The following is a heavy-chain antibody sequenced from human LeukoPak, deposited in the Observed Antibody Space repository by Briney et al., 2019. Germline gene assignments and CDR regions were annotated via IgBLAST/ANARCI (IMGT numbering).Heavy chain of an antibody. CDR1: GFTVSSDY. J-gene: IGHJ5*02. Sequence: GGSLRLSCAASGFTVSSDYISWVRQAPGKGLEWVSVIYSGGSTYYADSVKGRFTISRDKSENTVYLQMNSLRFEDTAMYYCARNWFDPWGQGTVVTVSS. CDR3: ARNWFDP. V-gene: IGHV3-53*05. CDR2: IYSGGST.